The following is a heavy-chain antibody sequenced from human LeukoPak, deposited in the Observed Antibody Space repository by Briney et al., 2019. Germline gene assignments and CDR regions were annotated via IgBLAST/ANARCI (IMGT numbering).Heavy chain of an antibody. V-gene: IGHV1-24*01. CDR1: GYTLTELS. CDR2: LDPEDGET. Sequence: ASVKVSCKVSGYTLTELSMHWVRQAPGKGLEWMGGLDPEDGETIYAQKFQGRVTMTEDTSTDTAYMELSSLRSEDTAVYYCASAYCGGDCYPSFDYWGQGTLVTVSS. CDR3: ASAYCGGDCYPSFDY. D-gene: IGHD2-21*02. J-gene: IGHJ4*02.